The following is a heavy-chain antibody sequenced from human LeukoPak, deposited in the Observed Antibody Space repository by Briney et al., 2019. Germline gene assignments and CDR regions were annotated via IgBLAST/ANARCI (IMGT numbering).Heavy chain of an antibody. V-gene: IGHV1-69*06. CDR1: GGTFSSYT. CDR3: ARSRFPYYRLSRTDYYYMDV. J-gene: IGHJ6*03. CDR2: IIPIFGTT. D-gene: IGHD3-10*01. Sequence: SVKVSCKASGGTFSSYTISWVRQAPGQGLEWMGGIIPIFGTTNYAQKFQGRVSITADKSTTTTYMQLSSLRSEDTAVYYCARSRFPYYRLSRTDYYYMDVWAKGTTVTVSS.